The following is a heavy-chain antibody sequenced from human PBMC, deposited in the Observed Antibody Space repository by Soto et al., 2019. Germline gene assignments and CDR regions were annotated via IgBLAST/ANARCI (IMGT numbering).Heavy chain of an antibody. D-gene: IGHD3-22*01. J-gene: IGHJ4*02. CDR1: GGSFSGYY. V-gene: IGHV4-34*01. CDR3: ASRDYYDSSGYSEYYFDY. CDR2: INHSGST. Sequence: SETLSLTCAVYGGSFSGYYWSWIRQPPGKGLEWIGEINHSGSTNYNPSLKSRVTISVDTSKNQFSLKLSSVTAADTAVYYCASRDYYDSSGYSEYYFDYWGQATLVTVSS.